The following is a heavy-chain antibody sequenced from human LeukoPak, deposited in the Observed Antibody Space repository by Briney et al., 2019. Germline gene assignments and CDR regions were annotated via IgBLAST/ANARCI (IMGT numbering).Heavy chain of an antibody. Sequence: SETLSLTCTVSGGSIRSSYYYWGWIRQPPGKGLEWIGSIYDSGSTYYNPSLKSRVTISVDRSKNQFSLKLSSVTAADTAVYYCARVGDWYYFDYWGQGTLVTVSS. CDR1: GGSIRSSYYY. J-gene: IGHJ4*02. D-gene: IGHD3-16*01. V-gene: IGHV4-39*07. CDR2: IYDSGST. CDR3: ARVGDWYYFDY.